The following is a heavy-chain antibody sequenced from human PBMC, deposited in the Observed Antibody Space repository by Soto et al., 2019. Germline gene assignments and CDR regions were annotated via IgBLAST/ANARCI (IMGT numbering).Heavy chain of an antibody. D-gene: IGHD3-16*01. CDR2: ISGSGST. CDR1: GFTVSSYA. CDR3: AKALRFTFTTGYSMDV. J-gene: IGHJ6*03. V-gene: IGHV3-23*01. Sequence: EVQLLESGGGLVQPGGSLRLSCAASGFTVSSYAMSWVRQAPGKGLEWVSVISGSGSTYSADSVKGRFTISRDSSKNTVYLQMNSLRAEDTAVYYCAKALRFTFTTGYSMDVWGRGTTVTVSS.